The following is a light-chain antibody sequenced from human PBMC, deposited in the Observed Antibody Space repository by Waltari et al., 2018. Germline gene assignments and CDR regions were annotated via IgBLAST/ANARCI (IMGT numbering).Light chain of an antibody. J-gene: IGLJ1*01. CDR2: ETN. Sequence: QSALTQPASVSGSPGQSIAISCTGSSNDIGRYDFVSWFQQEPGKAPKLIIYETNKRPSGVSDRFSGSTSGTTASLTISGLQAEDEADYYCCSYTGPTFYVFGPATKVTVL. V-gene: IGLV2-23*01. CDR1: SNDIGRYDF. CDR3: CSYTGPTFYV.